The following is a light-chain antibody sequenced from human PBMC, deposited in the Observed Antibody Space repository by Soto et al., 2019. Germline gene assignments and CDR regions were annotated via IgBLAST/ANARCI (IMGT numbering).Light chain of an antibody. CDR3: QQYNTYPIT. CDR1: QDIRKS. J-gene: IGKJ5*01. CDR2: TAS. V-gene: IGKV1-16*01. Sequence: DMQITQSPPSLSPSVAYRATITCRASQDIRKSLAWFQQRPGKVPKSLIYTASTLQSEVPSRFSGSGSGTDFTLTISSLQPEDFATYYCQQYNTYPITFGQGTRLEIK.